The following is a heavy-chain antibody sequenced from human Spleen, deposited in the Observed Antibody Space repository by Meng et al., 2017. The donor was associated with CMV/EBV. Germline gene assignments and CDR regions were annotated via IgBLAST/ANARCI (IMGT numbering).Heavy chain of an antibody. V-gene: IGHV3-53*01. J-gene: IGHJ4*02. D-gene: IGHD2-15*01. CDR2: INTGGNT. Sequence: GGSLRLSCAASGFSVSSKYMSWVRQPPGKGLEWVSVINTGGNTDYAASVKGRFTISRGSSENTVYLHMNSLRVDDTAVYYCARGMGGRPFDSWGQGTLVTVSS. CDR1: GFSVSSKY. CDR3: ARGMGGRPFDS.